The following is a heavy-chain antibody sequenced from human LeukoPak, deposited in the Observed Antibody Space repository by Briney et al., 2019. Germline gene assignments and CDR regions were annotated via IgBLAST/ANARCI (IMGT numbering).Heavy chain of an antibody. J-gene: IGHJ4*02. D-gene: IGHD2-15*01. CDR1: GYTFTSYG. Sequence: ASVKVSCKASGYTFTSYGISWVRQAPGQGLEWMGWISAYNGNTNYAQKLQGRVTMTRDTSISTAYMELSRLRSDDTAVYYCARAIYSDYYFDYWGQGTLVTVSS. CDR3: ARAIYSDYYFDY. V-gene: IGHV1-18*01. CDR2: ISAYNGNT.